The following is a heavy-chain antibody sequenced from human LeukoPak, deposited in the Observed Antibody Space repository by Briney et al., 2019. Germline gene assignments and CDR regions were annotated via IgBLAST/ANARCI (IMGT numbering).Heavy chain of an antibody. J-gene: IGHJ4*02. D-gene: IGHD5-12*01. CDR3: ARGATSKFDY. V-gene: IGHV1-58*02. Sequence: ASVKVSCKASGLTFTSSAMQWVRQARGQRLEWIGWIVVGSGNTNYAQKFQERVTITRDMSISTAYMELSSLRSEDTAVYYCARGATSKFDYWGQGTLVTVSS. CDR2: IVVGSGNT. CDR1: GLTFTSSA.